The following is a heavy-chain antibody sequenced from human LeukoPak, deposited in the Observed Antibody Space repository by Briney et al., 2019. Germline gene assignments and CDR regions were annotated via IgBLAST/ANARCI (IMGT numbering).Heavy chain of an antibody. J-gene: IGHJ4*02. CDR2: IYYSGST. CDR3: ARHGEYSSSSKGIDY. D-gene: IGHD6-6*01. V-gene: IGHV4-59*08. CDR1: CGSISSYY. Sequence: SESLSLTCTVNCGSISSYYCSWIRQPPGNGLEWNGYIYYSGSTNYNPSLKSRVTISVDTSKNQFSLKLSSVTAADTAVYYCARHGEYSSSSKGIDYWGQGTLVTVSS.